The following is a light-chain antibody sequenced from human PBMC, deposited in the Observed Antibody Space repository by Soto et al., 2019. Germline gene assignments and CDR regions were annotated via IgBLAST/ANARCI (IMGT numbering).Light chain of an antibody. Sequence: QSVLTQPRSVSGSPGQSVTISCTGTSSDVGGYNYVSWYQQHPGKAPKLIIYGVNERPSGVPYRFSGSKSGNTASLTISGLQAEDEADYHCCSYAGSDTGVFGTGTKLTVL. V-gene: IGLV2-11*01. CDR2: GVN. J-gene: IGLJ1*01. CDR3: CSYAGSDTGV. CDR1: SSDVGGYNY.